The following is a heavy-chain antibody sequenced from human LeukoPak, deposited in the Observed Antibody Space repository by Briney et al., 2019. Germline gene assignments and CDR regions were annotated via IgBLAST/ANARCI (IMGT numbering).Heavy chain of an antibody. CDR3: AKDIRRGYNYGYDQFAY. Sequence: GGSLRLSCAASGFTFSSYGMHWVRQAPGKGLEWVAFIRYDGSNKYYADSVKGRFTISRDNSKNTLYLQMNSLRAEDTAVYYCAKDIRRGYNYGYDQFAYWGQGTLVTVSS. J-gene: IGHJ4*02. D-gene: IGHD5-18*01. V-gene: IGHV3-30*02. CDR2: IRYDGSNK. CDR1: GFTFSSYG.